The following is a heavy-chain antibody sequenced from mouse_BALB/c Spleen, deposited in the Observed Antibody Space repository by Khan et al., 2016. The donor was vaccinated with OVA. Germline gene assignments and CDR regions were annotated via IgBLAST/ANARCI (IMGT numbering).Heavy chain of an antibody. CDR2: IYPGSDNA. D-gene: IGHD2-3*01. J-gene: IGHJ2*01. CDR1: GYTFTYYV. CDR3: ARGDGYYVYFDY. Sequence: QMQLEESGPELVKPGASVKMSCKASGYTFTYYVITWVKQRTGQGLEWIGEIYPGSDNAYYNERFKGKATLTADKSSKTTHLQLSSLPSEDSAVYFCARGDGYYVYFDYWGQGTTLTVSS. V-gene: IGHV1-81*01.